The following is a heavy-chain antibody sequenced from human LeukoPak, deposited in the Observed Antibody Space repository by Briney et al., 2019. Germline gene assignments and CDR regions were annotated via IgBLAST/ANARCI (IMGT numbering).Heavy chain of an antibody. Sequence: SETLSLTCTVSGGSISSSSYYWSWIRQPPGRGLEWIGEIDHSGNTNYNPSLKSRVTISLDTSKNQFSLRLTSVTAADTAVYYCARGSSGPRLAYWGQGTLVTVSS. CDR3: ARGSSGPRLAY. CDR1: GGSISSSSYY. D-gene: IGHD3-22*01. V-gene: IGHV4-39*07. J-gene: IGHJ4*02. CDR2: IDHSGNT.